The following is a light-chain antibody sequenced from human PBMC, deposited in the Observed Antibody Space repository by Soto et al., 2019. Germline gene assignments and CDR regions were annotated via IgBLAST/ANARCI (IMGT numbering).Light chain of an antibody. J-gene: IGKJ4*01. CDR3: QQYYNSLLT. Sequence: EIVFTQAPGTLSLSPGERGTLACWASQSVSSSSLAWCQQRLGQAPRLLIYGASIRDTEIPDRCSGSVAGTDCTLTISSLQPEDSESDDCQQYYNSLLTFGGGTQVDIK. CDR2: GAS. V-gene: IGKV3-20*01. CDR1: QSVSSSS.